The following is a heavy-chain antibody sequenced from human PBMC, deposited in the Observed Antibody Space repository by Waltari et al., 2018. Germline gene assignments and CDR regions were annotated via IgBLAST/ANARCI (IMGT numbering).Heavy chain of an antibody. V-gene: IGHV4-34*01. CDR1: GGSFFGYY. D-gene: IGHD5-12*01. CDR2: IAHGGRT. CDR3: VRGGWLRPFDY. J-gene: IGHJ4*02. Sequence: QVPQQQWGAGLLKHSETLSLTCGVSGGSFFGYYWSWIRQPPGKGLEWLGEIAHGGRTNYNPSLKSRITISIDTANNQFSLNLTSATAADTAVYYCVRGGWLRPFDYWGQGSLLVVSS.